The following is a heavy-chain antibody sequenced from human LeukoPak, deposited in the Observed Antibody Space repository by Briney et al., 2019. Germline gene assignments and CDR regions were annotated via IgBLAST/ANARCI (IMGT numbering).Heavy chain of an antibody. Sequence: SVKVSCKASRGTFSSCAISWVRQAAGQGLEWMGRIIPSLDVANYAQKFQGRVTITAYKSTSTVYMELSSLKSEDTAVYYFVYCSGGSCFASNWFDPWGQGTLVTISS. D-gene: IGHD2-15*01. CDR2: IIPSLDVA. CDR3: VYCSGGSCFASNWFDP. CDR1: RGTFSSCA. V-gene: IGHV1-69*04. J-gene: IGHJ5*02.